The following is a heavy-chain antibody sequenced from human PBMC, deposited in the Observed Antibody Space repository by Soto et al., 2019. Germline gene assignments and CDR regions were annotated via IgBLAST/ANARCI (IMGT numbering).Heavy chain of an antibody. CDR2: IYYSGIT. CDR1: GGSISSGGYY. CDR3: ARRDGDYLGVGYFDF. Sequence: SETLSLTCTVSGGSISSGGYYWSWIRQHPGKGLEWIGYIYYSGITYYNPSLKSRVTISVDTSKNQFSLKLSSVTAADTAMYYCARRDGDYLGVGYFDFWGQGSMVTVSS. V-gene: IGHV4-31*03. J-gene: IGHJ4*02. D-gene: IGHD4-17*01.